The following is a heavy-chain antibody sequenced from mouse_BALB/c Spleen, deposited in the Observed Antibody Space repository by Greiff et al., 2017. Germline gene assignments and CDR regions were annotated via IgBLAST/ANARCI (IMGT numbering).Heavy chain of an antibody. CDR3: ARGNDGYYFDY. Sequence: EVHLVESGGGLVKPGGSLKLSCAASGFTFSSYAMSWVRQTPEKRLEWVASISSGGSTYYSASVKGRFTISRDNARNILYLQMSSLRSEDTAMYYCARGNDGYYFDYWGQGTTLTVSS. J-gene: IGHJ2*01. CDR2: ISSGGST. V-gene: IGHV5-6-5*01. CDR1: GFTFSSYA. D-gene: IGHD2-3*01.